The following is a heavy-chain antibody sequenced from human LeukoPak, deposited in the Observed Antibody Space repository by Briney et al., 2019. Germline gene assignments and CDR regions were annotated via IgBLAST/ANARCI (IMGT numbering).Heavy chain of an antibody. CDR3: ARFSATMTEGH. CDR1: GYRFSSYH. J-gene: IGHJ4*02. CDR2: INPNGGST. D-gene: IGHD3-22*01. Sequence: ASVKVSCKASGYRFSSYHIHWVRQAPGQGLDWMGIINPNGGSTTYAQKFQGRVTMTRDTSTSTVYMELSSLRSEDTAVYYCARFSATMTEGHWGQGTLVTVSS. V-gene: IGHV1-46*01.